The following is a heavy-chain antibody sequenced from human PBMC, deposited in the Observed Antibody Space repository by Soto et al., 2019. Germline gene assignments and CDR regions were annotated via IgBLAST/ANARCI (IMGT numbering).Heavy chain of an antibody. CDR1: GGTFSSYA. V-gene: IGHV1-69*13. CDR2: IIPIFGTA. Sequence: SVKVSFKASGGTFSSYAISWVRQAPGQGLEWMGGIIPIFGTANYAQKFQGRVTITADESTSTAYMELSSLRSEDTAVYYCAILDSSGYYYFDYWGQATLVSVSS. CDR3: AILDSSGYYYFDY. J-gene: IGHJ4*02. D-gene: IGHD3-22*01.